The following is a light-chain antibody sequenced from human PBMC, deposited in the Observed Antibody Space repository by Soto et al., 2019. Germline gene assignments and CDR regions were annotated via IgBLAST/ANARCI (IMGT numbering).Light chain of an antibody. CDR1: NSDVGGYKY. CDR2: DVS. CDR3: CSYAGSYSYV. J-gene: IGLJ1*01. Sequence: QSVLTQPRSVSGSPGQSVTISCTGTNSDVGGYKYVSWYQQYPGKAPKLMIYDVSKRPSGVPDRFSGSKSVNTASLTISGLQAEDEADYFCCSYAGSYSYVFGTGTKLTVL. V-gene: IGLV2-11*01.